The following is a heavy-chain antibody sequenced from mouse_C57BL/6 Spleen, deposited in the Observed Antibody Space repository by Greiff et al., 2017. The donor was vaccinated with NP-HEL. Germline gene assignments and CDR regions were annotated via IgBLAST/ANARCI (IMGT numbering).Heavy chain of an antibody. CDR1: GYSFTGYY. CDR2: INPSTGGT. Sequence: SGPELVKPGASVKISCKASGYSFTGYYMNWVKQSPEKSLEWIGEINPSTGGTTYNQKFKAKATLTVDKSSSTAYMQLKSLTSEDSAVYYCATYYYGSRAYWGQGTLVTVSA. CDR3: ATYYYGSRAY. D-gene: IGHD1-1*01. V-gene: IGHV1-42*01. J-gene: IGHJ3*01.